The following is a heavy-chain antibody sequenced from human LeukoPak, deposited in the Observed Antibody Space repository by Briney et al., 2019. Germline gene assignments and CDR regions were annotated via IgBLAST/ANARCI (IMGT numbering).Heavy chain of an antibody. CDR2: IFYSGST. CDR1: GGSISTSNYS. V-gene: IGHV4-39*07. J-gene: IGHJ3*02. CDR3: ARSYNWKRGGAFDI. D-gene: IGHD1-20*01. Sequence: SETLSLTCTVSGGSISTSNYSWGWIRQPPGKGLEWIGNIFYSGSTYYSPSLKSRVTISLDTSRNQFSLKLSSVTAADTALYYCARSYNWKRGGAFDIWGQGTMVTVSS.